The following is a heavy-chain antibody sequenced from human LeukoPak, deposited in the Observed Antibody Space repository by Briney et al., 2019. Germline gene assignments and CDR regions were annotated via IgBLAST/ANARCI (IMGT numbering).Heavy chain of an antibody. CDR1: GFSFANSV. CDR3: CVRGPVWY. Sequence: GGSLRLSCAASGFSFANSVISWIRQAPGKGPEWVSAISGSGDRTDYADSVRGRFTISRDNSKSTLYLQMNSLRVEDTAIYYLCVRGPVWYWGQGSLVTVSP. J-gene: IGHJ4*02. V-gene: IGHV3-23*01. D-gene: IGHD3-16*01. CDR2: ISGSGDRT.